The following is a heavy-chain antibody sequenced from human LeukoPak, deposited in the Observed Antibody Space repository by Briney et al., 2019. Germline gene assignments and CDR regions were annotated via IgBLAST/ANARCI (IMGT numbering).Heavy chain of an antibody. CDR1: GFTFSSYA. D-gene: IGHD4-17*01. V-gene: IGHV3-30*04. CDR3: ASTTVTTKRFDY. Sequence: GGSLRLSCAASGFTFSSYAMHWVRQAPGKGLEWVAVISYDGSNKYYADSVKGRFTISRDNSKNTLYLQMNSLRAEDTAVYYCASTTVTTKRFDYWGQGTLVTVSS. J-gene: IGHJ4*02. CDR2: ISYDGSNK.